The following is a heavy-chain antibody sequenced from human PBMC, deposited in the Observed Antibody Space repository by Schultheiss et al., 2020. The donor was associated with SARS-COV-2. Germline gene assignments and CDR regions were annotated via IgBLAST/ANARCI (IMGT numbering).Heavy chain of an antibody. V-gene: IGHV4-4*02. Sequence: SETLSLTCAVSGGSISSSNWWSWVRQPPGKGLEWIGSIYYSGSTYYNPSLKSRVTISVDTSKNQFSLKLSSVTAADTAVYYCARDRDYLDAFDIWGQGTMVTVSS. D-gene: IGHD2/OR15-2a*01. J-gene: IGHJ3*02. CDR2: IYYSGST. CDR1: GGSISSSNW. CDR3: ARDRDYLDAFDI.